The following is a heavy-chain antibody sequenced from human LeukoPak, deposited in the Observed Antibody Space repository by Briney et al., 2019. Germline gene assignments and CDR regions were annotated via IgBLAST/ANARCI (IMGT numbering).Heavy chain of an antibody. V-gene: IGHV6-1*01. J-gene: IGHJ4*02. D-gene: IGHD6-19*01. CDR3: ARDPGSGWNFDY. CDR2: TYYRSKLYN. CDR1: GHRFSRNSDA. Sequence: SQTLSLTCALSGHRFSRNSDAWNWVRQSPSRGLEWLERTYYRSKLYNDYAVSVKRRITLNPDTSKNQFSLQLNSVTPEDTAVYYCARDPGSGWNFDYWGRGTLVTVSS.